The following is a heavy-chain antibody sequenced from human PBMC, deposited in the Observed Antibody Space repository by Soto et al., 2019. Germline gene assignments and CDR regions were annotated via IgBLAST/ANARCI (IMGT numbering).Heavy chain of an antibody. Sequence: SGPTLVNPTQTLTLTCTFSGFSLSTSGVGVGWIRQPPGKALEWLALIYWDDDKRYSPSLKSRLTITKDTSKNQVVLTMTNMDPVDTATYYCAHRGYCSSTSCYGMDVWGQGTTVTVSS. V-gene: IGHV2-5*02. D-gene: IGHD2-2*01. J-gene: IGHJ6*02. CDR3: AHRGYCSSTSCYGMDV. CDR2: IYWDDDK. CDR1: GFSLSTSGVG.